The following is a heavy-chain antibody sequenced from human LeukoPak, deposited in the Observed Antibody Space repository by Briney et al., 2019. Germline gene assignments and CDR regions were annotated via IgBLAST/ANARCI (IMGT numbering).Heavy chain of an antibody. V-gene: IGHV1-2*02. D-gene: IGHD3-22*01. Sequence: ASVKVSCKASGHTFTGYYMHWVRQAPGQGLEWMGWTNPNSGGTNYAQKFQGRVTMTRDTSISTAYMELSRLRSDDTAVYYCASAYDSSGYYKPWGQGTLVTVSS. CDR3: ASAYDSSGYYKP. CDR1: GHTFTGYY. CDR2: TNPNSGGT. J-gene: IGHJ5*02.